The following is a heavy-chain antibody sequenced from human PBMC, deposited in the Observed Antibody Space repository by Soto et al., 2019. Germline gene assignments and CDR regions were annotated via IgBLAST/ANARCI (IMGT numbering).Heavy chain of an antibody. D-gene: IGHD2-2*01. CDR2: INPNSGGT. CDR1: GYTFTGYY. V-gene: IGHV1-2*04. Sequence: ASVKVSCKASGYTFTGYYMHWVRQAPGQGLEWMGWINPNSGGTNYAQKFQGWVTMTRDTSINTAYMELSRLRSDDTAVYYCARGPTLEVVPAAMVWFDPWGQGTLVTVSS. CDR3: ARGPTLEVVPAAMVWFDP. J-gene: IGHJ5*02.